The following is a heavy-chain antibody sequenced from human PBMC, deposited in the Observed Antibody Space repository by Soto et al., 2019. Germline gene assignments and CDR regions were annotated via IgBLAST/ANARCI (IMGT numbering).Heavy chain of an antibody. Sequence: EVQLLESGGGLVQPGGSLRLSYAASGFTFSTYAVNWVRQAPGKGLEWVSAISGSGGTTYYADSVKGRFTISRDNSKRTLYLQMDSLRAEDTAVYYCAKRSPISAAGPHWYFDLWGRGTLVTVSS. D-gene: IGHD6-13*01. J-gene: IGHJ2*01. CDR1: GFTFSTYA. CDR2: ISGSGGTT. V-gene: IGHV3-23*01. CDR3: AKRSPISAAGPHWYFDL.